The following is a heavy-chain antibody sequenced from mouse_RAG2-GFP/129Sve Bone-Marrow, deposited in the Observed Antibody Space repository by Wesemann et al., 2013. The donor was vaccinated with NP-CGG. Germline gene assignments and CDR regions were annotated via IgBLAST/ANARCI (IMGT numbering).Heavy chain of an antibody. CDR3: ARDPYYDAMDY. D-gene: IGHD2-10*01. Sequence: WVTTISDGGSYTYYPDSVKGRFTISRDNAKNNLYLQMSSLKSEDTAMYYCARDPYYDAMDYWGQGTSVTVSS. V-gene: IGHV5-4*02. CDR2: ISDGGSYT. J-gene: IGHJ4*01.